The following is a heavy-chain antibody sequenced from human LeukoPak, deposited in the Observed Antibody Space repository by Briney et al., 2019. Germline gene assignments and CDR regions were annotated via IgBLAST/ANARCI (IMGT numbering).Heavy chain of an antibody. J-gene: IGHJ4*02. V-gene: IGHV3-30*18. CDR3: AKDGSGYFYFDY. Sequence: PGGSLRLSCAASGFTFSSYGMHWVRQAPGKGLEWVAVISYGGSNEYYADSVKGRFTISRDNSMNTLSLQMNSLRAEDTAVYYCAKDGSGYFYFDYWGQGTLVTVS. CDR2: ISYGGSNE. CDR1: GFTFSSYG. D-gene: IGHD3-22*01.